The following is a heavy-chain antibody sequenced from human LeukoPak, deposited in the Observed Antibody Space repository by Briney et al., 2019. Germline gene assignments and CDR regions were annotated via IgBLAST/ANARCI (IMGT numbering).Heavy chain of an antibody. J-gene: IGHJ4*02. D-gene: IGHD5-12*01. V-gene: IGHV3-9*01. CDR1: GFTFHQYA. CDR3: AKDKAPLYSGYDWDLDF. Sequence: GVSLRLSCAASGFTFHQYAIHWVRQVPGKGLEWVSGISWNSASIGYADSVKGRFTISRDNAKNSVYLQMNSLRAEDTALYYCAKDKAPLYSGYDWDLDFWGQGTLVTVSS. CDR2: ISWNSASI.